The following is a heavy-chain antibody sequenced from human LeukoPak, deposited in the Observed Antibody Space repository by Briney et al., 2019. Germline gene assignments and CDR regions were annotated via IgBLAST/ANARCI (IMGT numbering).Heavy chain of an antibody. Sequence: GASLRLSCAASGFTFTTHWFHWVRQAPGKGLVWVSRINTDGTTTNYADSVKGRFTISRDSTKSTLYLQMNSLRAEDTAVYYCARFDYADYLAFDYWGQGTLVTVSS. CDR2: INTDGTTT. CDR1: GFTFTTHW. V-gene: IGHV3-74*01. J-gene: IGHJ4*02. CDR3: ARFDYADYLAFDY. D-gene: IGHD4-17*01.